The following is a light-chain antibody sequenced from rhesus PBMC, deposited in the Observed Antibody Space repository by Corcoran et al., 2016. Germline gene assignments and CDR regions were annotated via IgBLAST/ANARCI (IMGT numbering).Light chain of an antibody. V-gene: IGKV1-94*01. CDR3: LQDYTTPYS. CDR1: QGINKE. J-gene: IGKJ2*01. Sequence: DIQMTQSPSSLSASVGDRVTVTCRASQGINKELNWYQQKPGKAPTLLIYAASSLQTGVSSRFSGSGSGTDYTLTISSLQPEDVATYYCLQDYTTPYSFGQGTKVEIK. CDR2: AAS.